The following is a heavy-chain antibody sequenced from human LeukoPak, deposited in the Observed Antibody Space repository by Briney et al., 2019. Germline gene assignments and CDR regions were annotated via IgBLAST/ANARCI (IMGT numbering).Heavy chain of an antibody. J-gene: IGHJ4*02. CDR2: INPNSGGT. CDR1: GYTFTGYY. V-gene: IGHV1-2*02. Sequence: ASVKVSCKASGYTFTGYYIHWVRQAPGQGLEWMGWINPNSGGTDYAQNFQGRFTMTGDTSISTAYMELSRLRSDDTAVYYCVREVVYDSSGYYYYNYWGQGTLVTVSS. D-gene: IGHD3-22*01. CDR3: VREVVYDSSGYYYYNY.